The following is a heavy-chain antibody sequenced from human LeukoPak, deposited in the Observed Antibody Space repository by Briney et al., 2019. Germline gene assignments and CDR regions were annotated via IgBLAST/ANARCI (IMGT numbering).Heavy chain of an antibody. CDR2: LYSGGNT. V-gene: IGHV3-53*05. Sequence: GGSLRLSCEVSGFTVSSNYMYWVRQAPGKGLEWVSVLYSGGNTYYADSVKGRFTISRDNSKNTLYLQMNSLRAEDTAVYYCARGYCSGGSCYRRYYFDYWGQGTLVAVSS. CDR3: ARGYCSGGSCYRRYYFDY. CDR1: GFTVSSNY. J-gene: IGHJ4*02. D-gene: IGHD2-15*01.